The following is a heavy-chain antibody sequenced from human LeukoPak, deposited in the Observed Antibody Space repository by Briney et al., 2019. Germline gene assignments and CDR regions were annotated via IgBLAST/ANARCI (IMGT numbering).Heavy chain of an antibody. J-gene: IGHJ4*02. V-gene: IGHV4-61*02. CDR3: AREGPYSSGWYNY. Sequence: SETLSLTCTVSGGSISSGSYYWSWIRQPAGKGLEWIGRIYTSGSTNYNPSLKSRVTISVGTSKNQFSLKLSSVTAADTAVYYCAREGPYSSGWYNYWGQGTLVTVSS. CDR1: GGSISSGSYY. CDR2: IYTSGST. D-gene: IGHD6-19*01.